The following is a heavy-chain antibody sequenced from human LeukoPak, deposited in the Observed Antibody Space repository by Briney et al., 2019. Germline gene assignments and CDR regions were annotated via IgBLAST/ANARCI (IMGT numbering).Heavy chain of an antibody. V-gene: IGHV4-59*01. CDR2: IYYSGST. CDR1: GGSISSYY. CDR3: ARALPFDY. J-gene: IGHJ4*02. Sequence: SETLSLTCTVSGGSISSYYWNWIRQPPGKGLEWIGYIYYSGSTKYNPSLKSRITISVDTSKNQFSLKLSSVTAADTAVYYCARALPFDYWGQGTLVTVSS.